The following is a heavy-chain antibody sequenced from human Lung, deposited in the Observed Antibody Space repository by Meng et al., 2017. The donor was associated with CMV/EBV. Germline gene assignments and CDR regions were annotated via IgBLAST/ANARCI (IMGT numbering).Heavy chain of an antibody. V-gene: IGHV3-30-3*01. CDR1: GFTFSSYA. CDR2: ISYDGSNK. Sequence: SXXASGFTFSSYAMHWVRQAPGKGLEWVAVISYDGSNKYYADSVKGRFTISRDNSKNTLYLQMNSLRAEDTAVYYCARTPKDIVVVPADSFYFDYWGQGXLVTVSS. J-gene: IGHJ4*02. CDR3: ARTPKDIVVVPADSFYFDY. D-gene: IGHD2-2*01.